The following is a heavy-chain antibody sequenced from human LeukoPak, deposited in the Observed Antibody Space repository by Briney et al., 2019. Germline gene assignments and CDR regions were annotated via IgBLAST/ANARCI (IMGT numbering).Heavy chain of an antibody. V-gene: IGHV4-30-4*07. D-gene: IGHD5-12*01. Sequence: PSGTLSLTCAVSGGSISSSNWWSWIRQPPGKGLEWIGYIYYTGSTYYNPSLKSRVTISVDTSKNQISLRLSSVTAADTAVYYCARDGYDSGYYYMDVWGKGTTVTVSS. CDR2: IYYTGST. CDR1: GGSISSSNW. CDR3: ARDGYDSGYYYMDV. J-gene: IGHJ6*03.